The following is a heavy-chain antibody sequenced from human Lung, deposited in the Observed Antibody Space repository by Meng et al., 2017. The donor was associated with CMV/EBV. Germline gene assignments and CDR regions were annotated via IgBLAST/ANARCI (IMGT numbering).Heavy chain of an antibody. V-gene: IGHV4-39*07. CDR3: ARDQVRAAAGIWEPDHAFDI. Sequence: SETLSLXCTVSGGSISSSSYYWGWIRQPPGKGLEWIGSIYYSGSTYYNPSLKSRVTISVDTSKNQFSLKLSSVTAADTAVYYCARDQVRAAAGIWEPDHAFDIWXQWTMVTVSS. D-gene: IGHD6-13*01. J-gene: IGHJ3*02. CDR1: GGSISSSSYY. CDR2: IYYSGST.